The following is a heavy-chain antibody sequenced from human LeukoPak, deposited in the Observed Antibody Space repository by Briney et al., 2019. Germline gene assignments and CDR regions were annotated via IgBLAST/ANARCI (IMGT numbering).Heavy chain of an antibody. D-gene: IGHD2-15*01. CDR3: ARGYCSGGSCYNNWFDP. Sequence: EASVKVSCKASGYTFTGYYMHWVRQAPGQGLEWMGWINPNSGGTNYAQKFQGRVTITTDESTSTAYMELSSLRSEDTAVYYCARGYCSGGSCYNNWFDPWGQGTLVTVSS. V-gene: IGHV1-2*02. CDR1: GYTFTGYY. J-gene: IGHJ5*02. CDR2: INPNSGGT.